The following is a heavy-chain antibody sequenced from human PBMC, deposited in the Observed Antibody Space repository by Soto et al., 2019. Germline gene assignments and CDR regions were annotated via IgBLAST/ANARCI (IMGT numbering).Heavy chain of an antibody. CDR1: SGSLSTNHW. D-gene: IGHD3-3*01. CDR2: IYPGATT. Sequence: QVQLQESGPGLVKPSGTLSLTCTVSSGSLSTNHWWSWVRQSPGKGLEWIGEIYPGATTNYSPSFQRRVTLSVDRSKNQFSLNLNSVTAADTAVYYCAREEWRTGRGWMVYWGQGVLVTVSS. V-gene: IGHV4-4*02. CDR3: AREEWRTGRGWMVY. J-gene: IGHJ4*02.